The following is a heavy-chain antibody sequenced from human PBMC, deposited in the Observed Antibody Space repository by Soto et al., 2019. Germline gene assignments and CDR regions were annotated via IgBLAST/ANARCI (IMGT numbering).Heavy chain of an antibody. CDR2: IIPIFGTA. CDR3: ARENDFWSGYPPHDAFDI. CDR1: GGTFSSYA. V-gene: IGHV1-69*13. Sequence: SVKVSCKASGGTFSSYAISWVRQAPGQGLEWMGGIIPIFGTANYAQKFQGRVTITADESTSTAYMELSSLRSEDTAVYYCARENDFWSGYPPHDAFDIWGQGTMVTVSS. D-gene: IGHD3-3*01. J-gene: IGHJ3*02.